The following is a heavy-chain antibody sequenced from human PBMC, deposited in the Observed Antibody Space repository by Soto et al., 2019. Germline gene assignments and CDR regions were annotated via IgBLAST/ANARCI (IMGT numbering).Heavy chain of an antibody. CDR2: INSDGSST. D-gene: IGHD3-16*01. CDR3: ARGSSYALEY. Sequence: PGGSLRLSCAASGFTFSRYPMHWVRQAPGKGLVWVSRINSDGSSTRYADSVKGRFTVSRDNAKNTLYLEMNSLRAEDTAVYHCARGSSYALEYWGQGTLVT. V-gene: IGHV3-74*01. J-gene: IGHJ4*02. CDR1: GFTFSRYP.